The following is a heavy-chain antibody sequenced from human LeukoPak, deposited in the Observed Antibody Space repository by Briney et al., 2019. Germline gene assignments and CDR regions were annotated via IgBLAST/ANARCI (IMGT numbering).Heavy chain of an antibody. D-gene: IGHD3-16*01. CDR3: ARDQESRGLFFP. V-gene: IGHV6-1*01. J-gene: IGHJ5*02. CDR1: GDSFSSNSAA. CDR2: TYYRSKWNN. Sequence: SQTLSLTCALSGDSFSSNSAAWNWLRQSPSRGLEWLGSTYYRSKWNNYYELSVKSRITINPDTSKNQFSLQLNSVTPADTALYYCARDQESRGLFFPWGGGTLVTVSS.